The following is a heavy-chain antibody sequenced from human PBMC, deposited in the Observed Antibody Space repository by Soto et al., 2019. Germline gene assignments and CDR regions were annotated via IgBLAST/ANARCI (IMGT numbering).Heavy chain of an antibody. D-gene: IGHD6-13*01. Sequence: EVQLVESGGGLVQPGGSLRLSCAASGFTVSSNYMSWVRQAPGKGLEWVSVIYSGGSTYYADSVKGRFTISRHNSKNTLXXRMNSLRAEDTAVYYWARGHRTAAAGCDYCYGMDVWGQGTTVTVFS. CDR1: GFTVSSNY. CDR2: IYSGGST. V-gene: IGHV3-53*04. J-gene: IGHJ6*02. CDR3: ARGHRTAAAGCDYCYGMDV.